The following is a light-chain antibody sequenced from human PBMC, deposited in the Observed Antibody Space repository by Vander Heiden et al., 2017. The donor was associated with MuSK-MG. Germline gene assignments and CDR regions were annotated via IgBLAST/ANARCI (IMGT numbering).Light chain of an antibody. CDR1: QSVLYSSNNKNY. Sequence: DIVMTQSPDSLAVSLGERATINCKSSQSVLYSSNNKNYLAWYQQKPGQPPKLLIYWASTRESGVPDRFSGSGYGTDFTLTISSRQAEDVAVYYCQQYDSNPVCTFGQGTKLEIK. V-gene: IGKV4-1*01. CDR3: QQYDSNPVCT. CDR2: WAS. J-gene: IGKJ2*02.